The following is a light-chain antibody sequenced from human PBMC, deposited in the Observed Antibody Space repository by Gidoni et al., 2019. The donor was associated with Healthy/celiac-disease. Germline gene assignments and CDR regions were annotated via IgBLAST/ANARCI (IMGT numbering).Light chain of an antibody. Sequence: DIVMTQSPLSLPVTPGEPASTSCRSSQSLLHSNGYNYLDWYLQKPGQSPQLLIYLGSNRASGVPDRFSGSGSGTDFTLKISRVEAEDVGVYYCMQALQTPPTFFGQGTRLEIK. CDR1: QSLLHSNGYNY. CDR2: LGS. V-gene: IGKV2-28*01. CDR3: MQALQTPPTF. J-gene: IGKJ5*01.